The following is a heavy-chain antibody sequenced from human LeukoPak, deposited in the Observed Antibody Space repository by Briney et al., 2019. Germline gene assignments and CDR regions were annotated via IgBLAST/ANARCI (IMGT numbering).Heavy chain of an antibody. J-gene: IGHJ4*02. CDR2: ISRNGGST. CDR3: ARDGGGSLPDY. V-gene: IGHV3-64*01. Sequence: GGSLRLSCAASGFTFSNYAMHWVRQAPGKGLEYVSAISRNGGSTYYANSVKCRFTISRDNSKNTLYLQMGSLRAEDMAVYYCARDGGGSLPDYWGQGTLVTVSS. CDR1: GFTFSNYA. D-gene: IGHD3-16*01.